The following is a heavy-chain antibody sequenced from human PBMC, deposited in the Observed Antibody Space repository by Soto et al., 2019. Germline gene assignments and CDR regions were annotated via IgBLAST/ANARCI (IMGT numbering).Heavy chain of an antibody. CDR2: IIPIFGTA. Sequence: ASVKVSCKASGGTFISYAISWVRQAPGQGLEWMGGIIPIFGTANYAQKFQGRVTITADEPTSTAYMELSSLRSEDTAVYYCARARGYSYGYYFDYWGQGTLVTVSS. CDR3: ARARGYSYGYYFDY. CDR1: GGTFISYA. V-gene: IGHV1-69*13. D-gene: IGHD5-18*01. J-gene: IGHJ4*02.